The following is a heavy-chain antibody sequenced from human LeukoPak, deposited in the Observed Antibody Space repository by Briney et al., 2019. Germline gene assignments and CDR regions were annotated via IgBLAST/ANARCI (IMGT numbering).Heavy chain of an antibody. J-gene: IGHJ3*02. CDR3: ARDHCSGGSCYSEFAFDI. CDR1: GGSISSSNW. Sequence: SETLSLTCAVSGGSISSSNWWSWVRQPPGKGLEWIGYIYYSGSTYYNPSLKSRVTISVDTSKNQFSLKLSSVTAADTAVYYCARDHCSGGSCYSEFAFDIWGQGTMVTVSS. CDR2: IYYSGST. D-gene: IGHD2-15*01. V-gene: IGHV4-4*02.